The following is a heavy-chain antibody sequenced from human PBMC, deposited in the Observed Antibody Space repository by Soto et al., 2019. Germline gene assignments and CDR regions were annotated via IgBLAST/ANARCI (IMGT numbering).Heavy chain of an antibody. J-gene: IGHJ4*02. CDR1: GYKFGSAW. CDR3: ARQLSHICDS. V-gene: IGHV5-51*01. CDR2: IKPGTSDI. Sequence: EVQLVQSGADIKKPGESLKISCKGVGYKFGSAWIGWVRQMPGKGLEWMGIIKPGTSDIRYSPSCRGHVTISADEAVSTAYLQWSSVKASDTAMYYCARQLSHICDSWGQGTLVTVSS. D-gene: IGHD3-3*02.